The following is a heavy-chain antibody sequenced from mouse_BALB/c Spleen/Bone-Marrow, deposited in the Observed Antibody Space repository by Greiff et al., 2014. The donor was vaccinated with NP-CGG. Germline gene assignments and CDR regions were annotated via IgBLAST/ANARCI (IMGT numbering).Heavy chain of an antibody. CDR1: GFTFSNYY. V-gene: IGHV5-4*02. Sequence: DVMLVESGGGLVKPGGSLKLSCAASGFTFSNYYMYWVRQTPEKRLEWVATINDGGSYTYYPDSVKGRFTISRDNANNNLYLQMSSLKSEDTAMYYCARDYYGSSYIGYWGQGTLVTVST. J-gene: IGHJ3*01. CDR3: ARDYYGSSYIGY. D-gene: IGHD1-1*01. CDR2: INDGGSYT.